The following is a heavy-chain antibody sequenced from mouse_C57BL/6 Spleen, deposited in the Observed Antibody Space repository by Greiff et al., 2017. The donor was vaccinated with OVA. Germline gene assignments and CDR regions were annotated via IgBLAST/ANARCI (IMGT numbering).Heavy chain of an antibody. Sequence: QVQLQQPGAELVMPGASVKLSCKASGYTFTSYWMHWVKQRPGQGLEWIGEIDPSDSYTNYNQKFKGKSTLTVGKSSSTAYMQLSSLTSEDSAGYYCARSTTVVATESFYYFDYWGQGTTLTVSS. J-gene: IGHJ2*01. V-gene: IGHV1-69*01. CDR1: GYTFTSYW. D-gene: IGHD1-1*01. CDR2: IDPSDSYT. CDR3: ARSTTVVATESFYYFDY.